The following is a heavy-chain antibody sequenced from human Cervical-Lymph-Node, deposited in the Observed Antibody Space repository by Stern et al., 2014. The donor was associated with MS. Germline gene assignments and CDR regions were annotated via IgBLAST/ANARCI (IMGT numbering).Heavy chain of an antibody. CDR3: ARAPYDFTNWYGMDV. CDR2: IYFSGST. V-gene: IGHV4-59*01. D-gene: IGHD1-1*01. CDR1: GGSISSYY. Sequence: QLQLQESGPGLVKPSETLSLTCIVSGGSISSYYWSWIRQPPGKGLEWIGHIYFSGSTDYNPSLQSLVTMSADISKNQISLRLSSVTAADTAVYYCARAPYDFTNWYGMDVWGQGTTVTVSS. J-gene: IGHJ6*02.